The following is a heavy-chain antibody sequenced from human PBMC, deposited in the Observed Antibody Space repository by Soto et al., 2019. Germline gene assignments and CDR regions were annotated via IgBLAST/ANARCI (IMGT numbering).Heavy chain of an antibody. V-gene: IGHV1-18*01. CDR1: GYTFTSYG. Sequence: ASVKVSCKASGYTFTSYGICWVRQAPGQGLEWMGWISAYNGNTNYAQKLQGRVTMTTDTSTSTAYMELRSLRSDDTAMYYCARWGYYYDSSGYSLGAFDIWGQGTMVTVSS. D-gene: IGHD3-22*01. J-gene: IGHJ3*02. CDR2: ISAYNGNT. CDR3: ARWGYYYDSSGYSLGAFDI.